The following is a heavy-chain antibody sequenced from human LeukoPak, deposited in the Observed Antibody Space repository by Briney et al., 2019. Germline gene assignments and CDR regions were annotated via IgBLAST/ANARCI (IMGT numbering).Heavy chain of an antibody. V-gene: IGHV4-31*03. CDR2: IYYSGST. CDR1: GGSISSGGYY. CDR3: ASGYQAGYCSGGSCYSGNWFDP. D-gene: IGHD2-15*01. Sequence: SETLSLTCTVSGGSISSGGYYWSWIRQHPGKGLEWIGYIYYSGSTYYNPSLKSRVTISVDTSKNQFSLKLSSVTAADTAVYYCASGYQAGYCSGGSCYSGNWFDPWGQGTLVTVSS. J-gene: IGHJ5*02.